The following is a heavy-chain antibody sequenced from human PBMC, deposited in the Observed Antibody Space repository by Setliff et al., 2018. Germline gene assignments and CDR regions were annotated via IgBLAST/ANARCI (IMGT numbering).Heavy chain of an antibody. D-gene: IGHD1-26*01. J-gene: IGHJ5*02. CDR3: ARIMGIVGDNWFDP. CDR1: GYTFTSYA. V-gene: IGHV1-2*04. Sequence: ASVKVSCKASGYTFTSYAMNWVRQAPGQGLEWMGWINPNSGGTNYAQKFQGWVTMTRDTSISTAYMELSRLRSDDTAVYYCARIMGIVGDNWFDPWGQGTLVTVSS. CDR2: INPNSGGT.